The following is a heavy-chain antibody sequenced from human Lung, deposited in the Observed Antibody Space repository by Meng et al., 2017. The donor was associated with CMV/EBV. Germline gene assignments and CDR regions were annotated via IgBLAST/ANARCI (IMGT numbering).Heavy chain of an antibody. V-gene: IGHV1-46*01. Sequence: ASXXVSXKASGYTFTSYYMHWVRQAPGQGLEWMGIINPSGGSTSYAQKFQGRVTMTRDTSTSTVYMELSSVRSEDTAVYYCARGSSGWTYYFDYWGQGTXVTVSS. CDR2: INPSGGST. D-gene: IGHD6-19*01. CDR1: GYTFTSYY. J-gene: IGHJ4*02. CDR3: ARGSSGWTYYFDY.